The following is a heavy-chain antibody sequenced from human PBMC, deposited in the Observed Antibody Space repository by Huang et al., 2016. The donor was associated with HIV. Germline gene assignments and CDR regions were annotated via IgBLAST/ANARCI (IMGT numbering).Heavy chain of an antibody. CDR2: MKPNSGNT. J-gene: IGHJ4*02. D-gene: IGHD2-2*01. Sequence: QVQLVQSGAEVRKPGASVKVSCKASGYTFSSYDINWVRQAPGQGLEWMGWMKPNSGNTGDAQKFKGRVAMTRNTSMTTAYMELRSLRSDDTAVYFCARGLGRTRRFDYWGQGALVNVYS. V-gene: IGHV1-8*01. CDR3: ARGLGRTRRFDY. CDR1: GYTFSSYD.